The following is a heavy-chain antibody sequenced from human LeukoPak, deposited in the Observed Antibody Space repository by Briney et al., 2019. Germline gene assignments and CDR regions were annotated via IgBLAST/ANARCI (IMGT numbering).Heavy chain of an antibody. CDR1: GYTFTTFG. V-gene: IGHV1-18*01. Sequence: ASVKVSCKASGYTFTTFGISWVRQAPGQGLEWMGWISAYSTYTDNTNYAQKFQGRVLMTTDTSTSIAYMELRSLRSDDTAVYYCTRDLGDMAAGVFYDYWGQGTLVTVSS. D-gene: IGHD6-19*01. CDR3: TRDLGDMAAGVFYDY. J-gene: IGHJ4*02. CDR2: ISAYSTYTDNT.